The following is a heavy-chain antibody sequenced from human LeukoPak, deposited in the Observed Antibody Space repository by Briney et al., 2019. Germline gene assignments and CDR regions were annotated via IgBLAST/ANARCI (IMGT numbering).Heavy chain of an antibody. J-gene: IGHJ5*02. CDR1: GGTFSSYA. CDR2: IIPIFGTA. V-gene: IGHV1-69*13. CDR3: ARVRHCSGGSCYDWFDP. D-gene: IGHD2-15*01. Sequence: APVKVSCKASGGTFSSYAISWVRQAPGQGLEWMGGIIPIFGTANYAQKFQGRVTITADESTSTAYMELSSLRSEDTAVYYCARVRHCSGGSCYDWFDPWGQGTLVTVSS.